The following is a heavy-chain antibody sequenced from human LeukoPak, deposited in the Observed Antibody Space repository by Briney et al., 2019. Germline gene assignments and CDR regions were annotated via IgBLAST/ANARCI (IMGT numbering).Heavy chain of an antibody. V-gene: IGHV4-59*01. D-gene: IGHD5-18*01. J-gene: IGHJ4*02. CDR1: GGSISSYY. Sequence: SETLSLTCTVSGGSISSYYWSWIRQPPGKGLEWIGYIYYSGSTNYNPSLKSRVTISVDTSKNQFSLKLSSVTAADTAVYYCARVDTAMVTFDYRGQGTLVTVSS. CDR3: ARVDTAMVTFDY. CDR2: IYYSGST.